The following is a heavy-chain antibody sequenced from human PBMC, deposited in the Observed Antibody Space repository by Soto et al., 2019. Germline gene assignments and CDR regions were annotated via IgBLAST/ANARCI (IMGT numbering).Heavy chain of an antibody. CDR3: ARDPNYSSAYYHHYYYGMDD. Sequence: ASVKVSCKASGYTFTSSGIHWGRQPPGQRLEWTGRINAGNGTTKYSEKFKGRVTITRDTSASAAYLALSSLRSEDTAVYYCARDPNYSSAYYHHYYYGMDDWGQGTTVTVSS. J-gene: IGHJ6*02. CDR2: INAGNGTT. V-gene: IGHV1-3*01. D-gene: IGHD3-22*01. CDR1: GYTFTSSG.